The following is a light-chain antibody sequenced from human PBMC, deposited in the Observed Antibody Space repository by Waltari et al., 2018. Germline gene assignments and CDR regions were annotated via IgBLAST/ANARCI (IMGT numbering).Light chain of an antibody. CDR2: DNE. J-gene: IGLJ2*01. V-gene: IGLV1-51*01. Sequence: QSVLTQPPSVSAAPGQKVTISCSGTNSNIGNNYVSWYQQFPGTGPKLVIYDNEKRPPGVPDRFSGSKSGTSATLGITGLQTGDEAAYYCGTWDSSHSAHMIFGGGTKLTVL. CDR1: NSNIGNNY. CDR3: GTWDSSHSAHMI.